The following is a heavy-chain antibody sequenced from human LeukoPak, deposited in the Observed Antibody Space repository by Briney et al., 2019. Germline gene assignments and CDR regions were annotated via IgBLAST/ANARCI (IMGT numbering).Heavy chain of an antibody. V-gene: IGHV4-39*01. CDR1: GGSISSSSYY. J-gene: IGHJ4*02. D-gene: IGHD1-14*01. Sequence: PSETLSLTCIVSGGSISSSSYYWGWIRQPPGKGLEWIGSVYYKGNTYYIPSLKSRVTMSVDTSKNQFSLKLSSVTAADTAVYYCAKHTVTGIGYFDYWGQGTLVTVSS. CDR3: AKHTVTGIGYFDY. CDR2: VYYKGNT.